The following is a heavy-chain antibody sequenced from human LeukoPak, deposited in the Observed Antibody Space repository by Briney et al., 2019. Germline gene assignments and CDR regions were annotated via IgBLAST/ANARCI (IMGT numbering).Heavy chain of an antibody. D-gene: IGHD1-26*01. CDR1: GFTFSNAW. CDR2: IKSKTDGGTT. Sequence: PGGSLRLSCAASGFTFSNAWMSWVRQAPGKGLEWVGRIKSKTDGGTTDYAAPVKGRFTISRDDSKNTLYLQMNSLKTEDTAVYYCTTDLGGVGAGGVDYWGQGTLVTVSS. CDR3: TTDLGGVGAGGVDY. J-gene: IGHJ4*02. V-gene: IGHV3-15*01.